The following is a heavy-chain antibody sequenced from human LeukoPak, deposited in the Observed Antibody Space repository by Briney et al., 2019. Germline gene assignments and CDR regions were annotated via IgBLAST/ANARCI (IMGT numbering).Heavy chain of an antibody. CDR1: GGSISSSSYY. CDR2: IYYSGST. D-gene: IGHD2-2*02. CDR3: ARTIRGVVPAAISWFDP. Sequence: SETLSLTCTVSGGSISSSSYYWGWIRQPPGKRLEWIGSIYYSGSTYYNPSLKSRVTISVDTSKNQFSLKLSSVTAADTAVYYCARTIRGVVPAAISWFDPWGQGTLVTVSS. J-gene: IGHJ5*02. V-gene: IGHV4-39*01.